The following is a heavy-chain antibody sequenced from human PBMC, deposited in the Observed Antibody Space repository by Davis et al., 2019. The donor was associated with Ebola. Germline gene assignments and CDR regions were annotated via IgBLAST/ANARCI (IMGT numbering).Heavy chain of an antibody. CDR2: ISDTSRTI. J-gene: IGHJ4*02. V-gene: IGHV3-11*01. CDR3: ARAHIAISGDSGLVGDY. D-gene: IGHD2-21*01. CDR1: GFPFSDYY. Sequence: GESLKISCAASGFPFSDYYMNWIRQAPGKGLELVSYISDTSRTIYYADSVKGRFTISRDNAKKSLFLQMNSLGAEDTAVYYCARAHIAISGDSGLVGDYWGQGALVTVSS.